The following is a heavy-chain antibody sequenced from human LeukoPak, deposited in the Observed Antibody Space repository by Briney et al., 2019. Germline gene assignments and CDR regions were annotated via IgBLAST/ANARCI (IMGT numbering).Heavy chain of an antibody. CDR3: ARDGDGYNWNWYFDL. D-gene: IGHD5-24*01. CDR2: IYYSGST. CDR1: GGSISSYY. V-gene: IGHV4-59*01. J-gene: IGHJ2*01. Sequence: SETLSLTCTVSGGSISSYYWSWIRQPPGKGLEWIGYIYYSGSTNYNPSLKSRVTISVDTSKNQFSLKLSSVTAADTAVYYCARDGDGYNWNWYFDLWGRGTLVTVSS.